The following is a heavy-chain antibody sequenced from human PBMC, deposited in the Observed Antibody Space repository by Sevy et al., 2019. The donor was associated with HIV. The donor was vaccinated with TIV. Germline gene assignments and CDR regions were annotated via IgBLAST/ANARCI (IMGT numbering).Heavy chain of an antibody. CDR2: INPNSGGT. D-gene: IGHD2-2*02. CDR3: ARDAGFRRNQLLYLREDYYYYYGMDV. J-gene: IGHJ6*02. V-gene: IGHV1-2*02. CDR1: GYTFTGYY. Sequence: ASVKVSCKASGYTFTGYYMHWVRQAPGQGLEWMGWINPNSGGTNYAQKFQGRVTMTRDTSISTAYMELSRLRSDDTAVYYCARDAGFRRNQLLYLREDYYYYYGMDVWGQGTTVTVSS.